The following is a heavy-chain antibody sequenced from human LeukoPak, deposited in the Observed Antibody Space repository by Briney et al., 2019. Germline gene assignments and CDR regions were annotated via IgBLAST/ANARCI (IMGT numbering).Heavy chain of an antibody. CDR2: IFYTGTT. D-gene: IGHD4-23*01. CDR3: ARQHGGNYLDF. Sequence: SETLSLTCTVSGVSISYNYWSWIRQPPGKGLEWIGQIFYTGTTGYNPFLKSRVSMSLDTSKNQFSLRLSSVTAGDTAVYYCARQHGGNYLDFWGQGTLVTVSS. V-gene: IGHV4-59*01. J-gene: IGHJ4*02. CDR1: GVSISYNY.